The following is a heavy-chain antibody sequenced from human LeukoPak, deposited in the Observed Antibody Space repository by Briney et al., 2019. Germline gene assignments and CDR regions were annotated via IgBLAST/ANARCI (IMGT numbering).Heavy chain of an antibody. CDR1: GYTFTSYA. D-gene: IGHD3-22*01. J-gene: IGHJ4*02. CDR2: INAGNGNT. CDR3: ARVWGSSGYSLDY. V-gene: IGHV1-3*01. Sequence: ASVKVSCKASGYTFTSYAMHWVRQAPGQRLEWMGWINAGNGNTKYSQKFQGRVTITRDTSASTAYMELSSLRSEDTAVYYCARVWGSSGYSLDYRGQGTLVTVSS.